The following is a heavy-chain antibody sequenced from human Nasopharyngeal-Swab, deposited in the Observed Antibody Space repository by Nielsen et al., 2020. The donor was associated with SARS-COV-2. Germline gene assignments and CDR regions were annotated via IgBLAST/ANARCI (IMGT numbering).Heavy chain of an antibody. Sequence: SETLSLTCTVSGGSISSSSYYWGWIRQPPGKGLEWIGSIYYSGSTYYNPSLKSRVTISVDTSKNQFSLKLSSVTAADTAVYFCARHAPSTYYDFWSGGHNWFDPWGQGTLVTVSS. J-gene: IGHJ5*02. CDR2: IYYSGST. CDR1: GGSISSSSYY. V-gene: IGHV4-39*01. CDR3: ARHAPSTYYDFWSGGHNWFDP. D-gene: IGHD3-3*01.